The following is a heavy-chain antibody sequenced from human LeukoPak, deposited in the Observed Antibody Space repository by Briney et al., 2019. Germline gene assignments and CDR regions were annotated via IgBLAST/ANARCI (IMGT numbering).Heavy chain of an antibody. J-gene: IGHJ4*02. D-gene: IGHD4-17*01. CDR1: GFFFSNYD. CDR2: LSSSGGST. Sequence: GSLRLSCVASGFFFSNYDMNWVRQAPGKGLEWVSGLSSSGGSTFYADSVKGRFTISRDNSKNTVYLQMNSLRGEDTAIYYCARGVTVATDFWGQGTLVTVSS. V-gene: IGHV3-23*01. CDR3: ARGVTVATDF.